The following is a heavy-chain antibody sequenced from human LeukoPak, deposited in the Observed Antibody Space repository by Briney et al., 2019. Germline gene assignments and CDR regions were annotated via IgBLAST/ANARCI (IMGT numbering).Heavy chain of an antibody. D-gene: IGHD1-14*01. J-gene: IGHJ4*02. Sequence: SETLSLTCTVSGGSISSSSYYWGWIRQPPGTGLEWIGSIYYSGSTYYNPSLKSRVTMSVDTSKNQFSLKLRSVTAADTAVYYCARDSGRLAVPGPEPRDYWGQGTLVTVSS. CDR1: GGSISSSSYY. CDR2: IYYSGST. V-gene: IGHV4-39*07. CDR3: ARDSGRLAVPGPEPRDY.